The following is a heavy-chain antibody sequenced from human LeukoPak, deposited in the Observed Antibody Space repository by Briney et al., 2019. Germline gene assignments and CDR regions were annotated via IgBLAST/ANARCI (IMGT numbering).Heavy chain of an antibody. Sequence: ASVKVSCKASGYTFTDYYIRWVRQAPGQGLEWMGWINPNTGGTNYAQTFQGTVTMTRDTSISTAYMELNSLRSDDTTVYYCATSQLLIAPSFDYWGQGTLVTVSS. CDR1: GYTFTDYY. D-gene: IGHD1-1*01. V-gene: IGHV1-2*02. CDR2: INPNTGGT. CDR3: ATSQLLIAPSFDY. J-gene: IGHJ4*02.